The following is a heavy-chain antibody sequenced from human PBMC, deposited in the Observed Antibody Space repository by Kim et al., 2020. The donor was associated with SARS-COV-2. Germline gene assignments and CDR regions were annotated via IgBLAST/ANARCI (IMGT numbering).Heavy chain of an antibody. CDR2: IKQDGSEK. CDR1: GFTFSSYW. V-gene: IGHV3-7*03. J-gene: IGHJ6*02. CDR3: ARDAGIAVAGQNFYYYYGMDV. Sequence: GGSLRLSCAASGFTFSSYWMSWVRQAPGKGLEWVANIKQDGSEKYYVDSVKGRFTISRDNAKNSLYLQMNSLRAEDTAVYYCARDAGIAVAGQNFYYYYGMDVWGQGTTGTVSS. D-gene: IGHD6-19*01.